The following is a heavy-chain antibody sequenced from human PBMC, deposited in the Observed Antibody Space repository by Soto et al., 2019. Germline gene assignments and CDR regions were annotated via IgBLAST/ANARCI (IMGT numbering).Heavy chain of an antibody. CDR2: INYSGST. J-gene: IGHJ6*03. CDR1: GGSISSGGYY. D-gene: IGHD4-17*01. CDR3: ARFRRWTETYYYYYMDV. V-gene: IGHV4-31*03. Sequence: PSETLSLTCTVSGGSISSGGYYRSWIRQHPGKGLEWIGYINYSGSTYYNPSPKSRVTISVDTSKNQFSLKLSSVTAADTAVYYCARFRRWTETYYYYYMDVWGKGTTVTVSS.